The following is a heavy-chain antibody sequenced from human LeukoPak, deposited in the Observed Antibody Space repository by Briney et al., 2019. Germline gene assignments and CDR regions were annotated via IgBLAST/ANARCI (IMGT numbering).Heavy chain of an antibody. D-gene: IGHD3-10*01. J-gene: IGHJ4*02. CDR2: IRYDGSDK. Sequence: PSGGSLRLSCAASGFTFSNFAMHWVRQAPGKGPEWVAFIRYDGSDKYYADSVKGRFTISRDNSKNTLYLQMNNLRAEDTAVYYCALGVREVSSYYFEYWGQGTLVTVSS. V-gene: IGHV3-30*02. CDR1: GFTFSNFA. CDR3: ALGVREVSSYYFEY.